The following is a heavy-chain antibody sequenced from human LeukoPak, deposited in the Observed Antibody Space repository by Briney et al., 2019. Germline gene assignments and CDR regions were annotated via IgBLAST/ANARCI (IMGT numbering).Heavy chain of an antibody. J-gene: IGHJ4*02. V-gene: IGHV3-7*01. Sequence: GGSLRLSCAASGFTFSSYWMSWGRQAPGKGLERVANVKQDGSEKYYVDSVKGRFTIYRDNAEESLYLQMNSLRAEDTAVYYCARDSKRWEEVDYWGQGTLVTVSS. CDR1: GFTFSSYW. CDR3: ARDSKRWEEVDY. CDR2: VKQDGSEK. D-gene: IGHD1-26*01.